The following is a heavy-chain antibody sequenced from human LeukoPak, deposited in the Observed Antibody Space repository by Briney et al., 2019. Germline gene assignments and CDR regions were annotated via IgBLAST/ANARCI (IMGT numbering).Heavy chain of an antibody. CDR3: ARDREEYYDYVWGSYRYHDYYGMDV. CDR1: GFTFSSYW. D-gene: IGHD3-16*02. CDR2: INSDGSST. Sequence: GRSQRLSCAASGFTFSSYWMHWVRQAPGKGLVWVSRINSDGSSTSYADSVKGRFTISRDNAKNTLYLQMNSLRAEDTAVYYCARDREEYYDYVWGSYRYHDYYGMDVWGQGTTVTVSS. J-gene: IGHJ6*02. V-gene: IGHV3-74*01.